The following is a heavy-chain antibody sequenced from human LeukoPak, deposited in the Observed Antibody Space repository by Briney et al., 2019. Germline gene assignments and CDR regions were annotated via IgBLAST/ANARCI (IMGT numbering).Heavy chain of an antibody. Sequence: GGSLRLSCAASGFTVSSNYMSWVRQAPGKGLEWVSGISGSGDSTYYADSVKGRFTISRDNSKNTLYLQMNSLRAEDTAVYYCARRSGIAVAGAFDYWGQGTLVTVSS. CDR2: ISGSGDST. CDR1: GFTVSSNY. J-gene: IGHJ4*02. D-gene: IGHD6-19*01. V-gene: IGHV3-23*01. CDR3: ARRSGIAVAGAFDY.